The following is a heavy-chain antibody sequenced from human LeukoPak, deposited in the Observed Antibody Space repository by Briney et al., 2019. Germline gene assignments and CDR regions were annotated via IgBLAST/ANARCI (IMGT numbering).Heavy chain of an antibody. CDR3: ARAAAAGITDY. CDR1: GGSISSYY. D-gene: IGHD6-13*01. J-gene: IGHJ4*02. V-gene: IGHV4-59*01. Sequence: PSETLSLTCTVSGGSISSYYWSWIRQPPGKRLEWIGYIYYSGSTNYNPSLKSRVAISVDTSKNQFSLKLSSVTAADTAVYYCARAAAAGITDYWGQGTLVTVSS. CDR2: IYYSGST.